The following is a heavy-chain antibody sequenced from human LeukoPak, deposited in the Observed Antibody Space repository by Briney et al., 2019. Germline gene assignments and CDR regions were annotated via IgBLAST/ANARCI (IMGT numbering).Heavy chain of an antibody. V-gene: IGHV4-34*01. D-gene: IGHD1-1*01. J-gene: IGHJ3*02. CDR1: GGSFSGYY. Sequence: SETLSLTCAVYGGSFSGYYWSWIRQPPGKGLEWIGEINHSGSTNYNPSLKSRVTISVDTSKNQFSLKLSSVTAADTAVYYCARAPEGTGHAFDIWGQGTMVTVSS. CDR2: INHSGST. CDR3: ARAPEGTGHAFDI.